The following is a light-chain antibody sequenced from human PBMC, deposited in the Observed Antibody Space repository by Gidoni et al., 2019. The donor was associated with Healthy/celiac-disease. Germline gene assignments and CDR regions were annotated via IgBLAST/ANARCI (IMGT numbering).Light chain of an antibody. CDR1: QSISSY. CDR2: AAS. CDR3: QQSYSTPFT. J-gene: IGKJ3*01. Sequence: DIQLTQSASSLSASVGDRVTITCRASQSISSYLNWYQQKPGKAPKVLIYAASSLQSGVPARFSGSGSGTDFTLTISSLQPEDFATYYCQQSYSTPFTFGPGTKVDIK. V-gene: IGKV1-39*01.